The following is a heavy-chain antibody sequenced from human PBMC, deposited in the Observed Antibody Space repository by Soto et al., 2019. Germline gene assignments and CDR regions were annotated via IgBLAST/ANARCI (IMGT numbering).Heavy chain of an antibody. V-gene: IGHV3-9*01. CDR1: GFTFDDNA. J-gene: IGHJ4*02. CDR3: AKGYNYDRSGNPDY. CDR2: INWNSGSI. D-gene: IGHD3-22*01. Sequence: GGSLRLSCAVSGFTFDDNAMHWVRQAPEKGLEWVSGINWNSGSIGYADSVKGRFTISRDNAKNSLYLQMNSLRTEDTALYYCAKGYNYDRSGNPDYWGQGTLVTVSS.